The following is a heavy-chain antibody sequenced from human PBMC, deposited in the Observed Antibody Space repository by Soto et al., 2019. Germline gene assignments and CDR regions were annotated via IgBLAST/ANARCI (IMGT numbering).Heavy chain of an antibody. D-gene: IGHD7-27*01. J-gene: IGHJ4*02. Sequence: QVQLQESGPGLVKPSETLSLTCSVSGGSISNHYWSWIRQPPGKGLEWIGNSYYNGNTNYNPSLKSRVTMSVDTDRNQISLKLTTVTAADTAVYYCTRANWYSEYWGQGTLVTVSS. CDR1: GGSISNHY. CDR3: TRANWYSEY. CDR2: SYYNGNT. V-gene: IGHV4-59*11.